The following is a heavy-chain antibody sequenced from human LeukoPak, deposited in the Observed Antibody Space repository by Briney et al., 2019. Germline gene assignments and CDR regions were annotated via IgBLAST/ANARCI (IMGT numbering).Heavy chain of an antibody. CDR1: GFSLTTSGVG. CDR3: AHRRSDMATVSFDS. CDR2: INGIDEK. Sequence: SGPTLVNPTQTLTLTCTFSGFSLTTSGVGVGWIRQPPGKALEWLAFINGIDEKRYTPSLKSRLTITKDTSKNQVVLTMTVVDPVDTATYYCAHRRSDMATVSFDSWGQGTLVTVSS. D-gene: IGHD5-24*01. V-gene: IGHV2-5*01. J-gene: IGHJ4*02.